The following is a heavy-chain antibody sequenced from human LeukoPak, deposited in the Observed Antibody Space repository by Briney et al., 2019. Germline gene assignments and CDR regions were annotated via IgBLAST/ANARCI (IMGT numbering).Heavy chain of an antibody. CDR3: ARVGDTIFGVAPFDY. CDR2: VHYSGTT. J-gene: IGHJ4*02. V-gene: IGHV4-59*01. D-gene: IGHD3-3*01. Sequence: SETLSLTCTVSDGSITNYDWSWVRQPPGKGLEFIGHVHYSGTTNYNPSLKSRVTISVDTSKNQFSLKLSSVTAADTAVYYCARVGDTIFGVAPFDYWGQGTLVTVSS. CDR1: DGSITNYD.